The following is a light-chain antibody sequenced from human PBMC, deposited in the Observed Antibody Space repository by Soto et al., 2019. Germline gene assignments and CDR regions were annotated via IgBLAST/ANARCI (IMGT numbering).Light chain of an antibody. CDR3: SSYRTGSAFYV. CDR2: EVR. Sequence: QSALTQPASVSGSPGQSITISCTGTGSDVGDYNYVSWYQHHPGKAPKLIIYEVRNRPSGVPNRFSGAKSGNTASLTISGLQAEDEADYYCSSYRTGSAFYVFGSGTKVTVL. CDR1: GSDVGDYNY. J-gene: IGLJ1*01. V-gene: IGLV2-14*01.